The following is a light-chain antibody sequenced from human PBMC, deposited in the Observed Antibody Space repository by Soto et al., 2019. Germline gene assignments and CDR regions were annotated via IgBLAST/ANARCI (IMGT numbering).Light chain of an antibody. V-gene: IGKV4-1*01. CDR3: QQYYSTPLT. Sequence: DIVMTQSPDSLAVSLGERATINCKSSQSVLYSSNNKNYLTWYQQKPGQPPKLLIYWASTRESGVTDRFSGSGSGTDFTLTISSLQAEDVAVYYFQQYYSTPLTFGGGTKVEIK. J-gene: IGKJ4*01. CDR2: WAS. CDR1: QSVLYSSNNKNY.